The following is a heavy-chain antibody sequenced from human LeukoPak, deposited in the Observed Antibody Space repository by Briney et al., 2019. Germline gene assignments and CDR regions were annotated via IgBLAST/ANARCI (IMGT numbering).Heavy chain of an antibody. Sequence: PSETLSLTCTVSGGSISSYYWSWIRQPPGKGLEWIGYIYYSGSTNYNPSLKSRVTISVNTSKKQFSLKLSSVTAADTAVYYCARLHGDYAAYYWGQGTLVTVSS. V-gene: IGHV4-59*08. D-gene: IGHD4-17*01. CDR1: GGSISSYY. CDR2: IYYSGST. J-gene: IGHJ4*02. CDR3: ARLHGDYAAYY.